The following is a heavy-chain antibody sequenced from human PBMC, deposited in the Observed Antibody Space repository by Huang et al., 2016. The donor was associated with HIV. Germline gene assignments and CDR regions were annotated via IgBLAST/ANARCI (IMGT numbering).Heavy chain of an antibody. CDR3: LIYSHMDV. CDR2: IKSKAYGGTT. Sequence: GESGGGLVQPGRSLRLSCTASEFTFSDYAMSWFRQAPGKGLVWVGLIKSKAYGGTTQYASSVKDRFIISRDDSKGTAYLQMTSLRTEDTAVYYCLIYSHMDVWGKGTTVSVSS. J-gene: IGHJ6*03. V-gene: IGHV3-49*03. CDR1: EFTFSDYA.